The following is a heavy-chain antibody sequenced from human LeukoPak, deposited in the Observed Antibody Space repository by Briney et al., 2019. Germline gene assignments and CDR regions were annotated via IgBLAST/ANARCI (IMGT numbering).Heavy chain of an antibody. CDR2: IYYTGTA. CDR1: GGSISGYF. CDR3: AKFATVTVPNWLDF. Sequence: SETLSLTCTVSGGSISGYFWSWIRQPPGEGLQFIGYIYYTGTASYNPSLNSRVTMSVDTSKNQFSLKVNSVTAADTAVYYCAKFATVTVPNWLDFWGQGILVTVSS. V-gene: IGHV4-59*01. J-gene: IGHJ5*01. D-gene: IGHD4-11*01.